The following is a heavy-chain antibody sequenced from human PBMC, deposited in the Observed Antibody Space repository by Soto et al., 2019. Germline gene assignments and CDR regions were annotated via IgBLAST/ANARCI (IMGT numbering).Heavy chain of an antibody. V-gene: IGHV3-66*01. J-gene: IGHJ5*02. CDR1: GLTVSSNY. CDR3: ARGAVRGVINHENWFDP. CDR2: IYSGGST. Sequence: EVQLVESGGGLVQPGGSLRLSCAASGLTVSSNYMSWVRQAPGKGLEWVSVIYSGGSTHYADSVKGRFTISRDNSKNTLYLQMNSLRAEDTAVYCCARGAVRGVINHENWFDPWGQGTLVTVSS. D-gene: IGHD3-10*01.